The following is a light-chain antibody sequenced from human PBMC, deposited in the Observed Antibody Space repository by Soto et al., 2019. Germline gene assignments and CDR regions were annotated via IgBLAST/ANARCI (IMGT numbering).Light chain of an antibody. V-gene: IGKV1-39*01. J-gene: IGKJ1*01. Sequence: DIQMTHSTSTLSASVGDRVTITCRASQVISSYLAWYQQKPGKAPKLLIYKASTLQSGVPSRFSGSESGTDFTLTISGLQTEDFATYYCQQTSSTPQTFAQGTNVDIK. CDR3: QQTSSTPQT. CDR1: QVISSY. CDR2: KAS.